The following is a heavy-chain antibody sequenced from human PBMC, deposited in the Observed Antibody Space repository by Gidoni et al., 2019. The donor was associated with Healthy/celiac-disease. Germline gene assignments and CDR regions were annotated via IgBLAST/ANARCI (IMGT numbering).Heavy chain of an antibody. D-gene: IGHD6-13*01. CDR1: GGSISSGGYY. V-gene: IGHV4-31*03. CDR2: IYYSGST. J-gene: IGHJ5*02. CDR3: ARAPCVSFCVAAARPNWFDP. Sequence: QVQLQESGPGLVKPSPTLSLTCTVSGGSISSGGYYWSWIRQHPGKGLEWVGYIYYSGSTYYNPSLKSRVTISVDTSKNQFSLKLSSVTAADTAVYYCARAPCVSFCVAAARPNWFDPWGQGTLVTVSS.